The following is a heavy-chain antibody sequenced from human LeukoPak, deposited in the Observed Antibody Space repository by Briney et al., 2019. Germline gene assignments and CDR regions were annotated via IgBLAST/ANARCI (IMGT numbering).Heavy chain of an antibody. D-gene: IGHD1-26*01. CDR3: ARAKRWENDAFDI. CDR1: GGSISSSSYY. J-gene: IGHJ3*02. CDR2: IYYSGST. Sequence: SETLSLTCTVSGGSISSSSYYWGWIRQPPGKGLEWIGSIYYSGSTYYNPSLKSRVTISVDTSKNQFSLNLNSVTAADTAVYYCARAKRWENDAFDIWGQGTLVTVSS. V-gene: IGHV4-39*07.